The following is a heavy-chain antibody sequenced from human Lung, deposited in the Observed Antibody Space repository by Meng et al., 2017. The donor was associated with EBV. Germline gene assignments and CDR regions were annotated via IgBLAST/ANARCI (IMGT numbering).Heavy chain of an antibody. CDR2: IHYTGST. CDR3: ARADVDTSMVNPKLSFDY. J-gene: IGHJ4*02. CDR1: GGSISGNNSY. V-gene: IGHV4-39*07. Sequence: QLTEWVPGLGKPSETLSLTFTVSGGSISGNNSYWGWIRQPPGKGLEWIGSIHYTGSTYYYPSLKSRVTISGDTSKRQFSLKLSSVTAADTAVYYCARADVDTSMVNPKLSFDYWGQGTLVTVSS. D-gene: IGHD5-18*01.